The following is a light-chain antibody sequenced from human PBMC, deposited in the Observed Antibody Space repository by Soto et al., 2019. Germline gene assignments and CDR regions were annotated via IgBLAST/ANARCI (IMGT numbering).Light chain of an antibody. CDR1: QSISSTY. J-gene: IGKJ2*01. V-gene: IGKV3-20*01. CDR2: GTY. Sequence: EIVLTQSPGTRSLSPGERATLSCSTSQSISSTYLAWYQQKPGQAPRLLISGTYSRATGIPDRFSGSGSGGYFPLTISRLEPEDFAVYYCQQYGTSPPVYTFGQGTKLEIK. CDR3: QQYGTSPPVYT.